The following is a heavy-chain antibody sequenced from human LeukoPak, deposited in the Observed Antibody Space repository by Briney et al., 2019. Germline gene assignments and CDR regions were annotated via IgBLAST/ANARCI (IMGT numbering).Heavy chain of an antibody. CDR3: ARLPRGPPVVPAARNWFDP. CDR1: GGSFSGYY. D-gene: IGHD2-2*01. J-gene: IGHJ5*02. CDR2: INHSGST. V-gene: IGHV4-34*01. Sequence: SETLSLTCAVYGGSFSGYYWSWIRQPPGKGLEWIGEINHSGSTNYNPSLKSRVTISVDTSKNQFSLKLSSVTAADTAVYYCARLPRGPPVVPAARNWFDPWGQGTLVTVSS.